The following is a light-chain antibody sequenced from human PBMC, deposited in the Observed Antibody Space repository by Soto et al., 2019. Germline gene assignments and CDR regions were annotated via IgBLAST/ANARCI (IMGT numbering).Light chain of an antibody. J-gene: IGKJ5*01. Sequence: EIVLTQSPATLSLSPVEIATLSCMASPSVTNYLAWYQQKPGQPPRLLIYGAFNRAAGIPARFSGSGSGTDFTLTIRSLEPEDSAVYYCQQSNIWPPVTCGQGTRREIK. CDR2: GAF. CDR3: QQSNIWPPVT. V-gene: IGKV3-11*01. CDR1: PSVTNY.